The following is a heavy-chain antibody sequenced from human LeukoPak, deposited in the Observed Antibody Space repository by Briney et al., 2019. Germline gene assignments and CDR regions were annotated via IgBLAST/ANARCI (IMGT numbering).Heavy chain of an antibody. CDR3: ARASGSYDWLDP. D-gene: IGHD1-26*01. CDR1: GFTFSSYA. J-gene: IGHJ5*02. Sequence: GGSLRLSCAASGFTFSSYAMHWVRQAPGKGLEWVAVISYDGSNKCYADSVKGRFTISRDNSKNTLYLQMNSLRAEDTAVYYCARASGSYDWLDPWGQGTLVTVSS. CDR2: ISYDGSNK. V-gene: IGHV3-30*04.